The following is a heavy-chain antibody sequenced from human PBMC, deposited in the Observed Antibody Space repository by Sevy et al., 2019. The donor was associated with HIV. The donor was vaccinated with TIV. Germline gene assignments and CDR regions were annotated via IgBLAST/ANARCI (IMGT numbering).Heavy chain of an antibody. D-gene: IGHD6-19*01. J-gene: IGHJ4*02. CDR2: ISYDGSNK. Sequence: GGSLRLSCAASGFTFSSYGMHWVRQAPGKGLEWVAVISYDGSNKYYAYSVKGRFTISRDNSKNTLYLQMNSLRAEDTAVYYCAKDLGSGWYFDYWGQGTLVTVSS. V-gene: IGHV3-30*18. CDR1: GFTFSSYG. CDR3: AKDLGSGWYFDY.